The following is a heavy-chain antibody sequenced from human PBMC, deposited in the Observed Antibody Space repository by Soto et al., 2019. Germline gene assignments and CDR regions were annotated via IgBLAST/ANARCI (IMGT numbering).Heavy chain of an antibody. D-gene: IGHD4-4*01. CDR2: VSSGGDNT. J-gene: IGHJ4*02. CDR3: AKVQLPHSNYGGGYLLDF. V-gene: IGHV3-23*01. Sequence: EVQLLQSGGGLGQPGGSLTLSCAASGFTFNNFAMTWFRQAPGKGLEWVSSVSSGGDNTWYADSVKGRFTISRDNPNNTLYLHMNILSAADSAVYYCAKVQLPHSNYGGGYLLDFWGQGTLVSVSS. CDR1: GFTFNNFA.